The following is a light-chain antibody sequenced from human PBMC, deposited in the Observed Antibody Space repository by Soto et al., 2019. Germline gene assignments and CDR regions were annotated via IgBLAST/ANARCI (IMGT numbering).Light chain of an antibody. Sequence: QSVLTQPASVSGSPGKSITISCTGTSSDVGGYNYVSWYQQHPGKAPKLMIYDVSNRPSGVSNHFSGSKSGNTASLTISSLQAEDEADYYCSSYTSSSTKVFRTGTKLTVL. J-gene: IGLJ1*01. CDR3: SSYTSSSTKV. CDR1: SSDVGGYNY. CDR2: DVS. V-gene: IGLV2-14*03.